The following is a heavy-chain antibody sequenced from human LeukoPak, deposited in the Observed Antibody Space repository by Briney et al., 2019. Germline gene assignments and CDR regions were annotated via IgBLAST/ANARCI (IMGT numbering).Heavy chain of an antibody. J-gene: IGHJ4*02. CDR2: ISFDGSNN. V-gene: IGHV3-33*01. CDR1: GFTFSSYG. CDR3: TREAGTTPFDY. Sequence: GVSLRLSCAASGFTFSSYGMHWVRQAPGKGLEWVAVISFDGSNNYYADSVKGRFTISRDNSKNTLSLQMNSLRVEDTAVYYCTREAGTTPFDYWGQGTQVTVSS. D-gene: IGHD1-1*01.